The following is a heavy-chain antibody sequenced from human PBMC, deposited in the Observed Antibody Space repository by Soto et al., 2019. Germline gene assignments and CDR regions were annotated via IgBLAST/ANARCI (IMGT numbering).Heavy chain of an antibody. Sequence: QVQLQQWGAGLLKPSETLSLTCAVYGGSFSGYYWSWIRQPPGKGLEWIGEINHSGSTNYNPALKSRVTISVDTSKNQFSLKLSSVTAADTAVYYCARGGKWLPPDYWGQGTLVTVSS. V-gene: IGHV4-34*01. J-gene: IGHJ4*02. CDR3: ARGGKWLPPDY. CDR2: INHSGST. CDR1: GGSFSGYY. D-gene: IGHD3-22*01.